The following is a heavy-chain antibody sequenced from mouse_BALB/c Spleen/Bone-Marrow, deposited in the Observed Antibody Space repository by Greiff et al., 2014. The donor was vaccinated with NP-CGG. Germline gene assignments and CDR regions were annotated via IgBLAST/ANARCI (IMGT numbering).Heavy chain of an antibody. CDR1: GYTFTSYT. V-gene: IGHV1-4*01. CDR2: INPSSGFS. D-gene: IGHD2-14*01. Sequence: QVQLQQPGAELARPGASVKMSCKASGYTFTSYTMHWIKQRPGQGLEWIGYINPSSGFSNYNQKFKDKATLTADKSSSTAYMQLNSLTSEDSAVYYCARSAYYRSLFAYRGQGTLVTVSA. CDR3: ARSAYYRSLFAY. J-gene: IGHJ3*01.